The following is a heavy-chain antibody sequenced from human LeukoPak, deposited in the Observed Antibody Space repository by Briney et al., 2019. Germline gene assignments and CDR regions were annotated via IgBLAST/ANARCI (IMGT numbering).Heavy chain of an antibody. J-gene: IGHJ4*02. CDR3: ARVNINNWHSCDY. CDR2: IYHSGSP. CDR1: GGSISSNNW. D-gene: IGHD1-1*01. V-gene: IGHV4-4*02. Sequence: SGTLSLTCAVSGGSISSNNWWGWVRQPPGKGLGWIGEIYHSGSPNYNPSLKSRVTVSVDKSRNHFSLNLSSVTAADTAVYYCARVNINNWHSCDYWGQGTLVTVSS.